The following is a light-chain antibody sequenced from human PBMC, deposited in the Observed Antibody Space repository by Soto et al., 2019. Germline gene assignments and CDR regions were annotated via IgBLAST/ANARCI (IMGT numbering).Light chain of an antibody. J-gene: IGKJ1*01. CDR2: DAS. CDR1: QSVSSY. Sequence: EIVLTQSPAILSMSPGERATLSCRASQSVSSYFAWYQQKPGQAPRLLIYDASNRATGAPARFSGSGSGTNFTLSISSLEPEDCAVYYCQQRRYWPVTFGQGTKVDIK. V-gene: IGKV3-11*01. CDR3: QQRRYWPVT.